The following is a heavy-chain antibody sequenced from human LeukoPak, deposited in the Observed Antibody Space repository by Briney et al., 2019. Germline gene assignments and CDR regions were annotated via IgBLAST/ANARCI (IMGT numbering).Heavy chain of an antibody. CDR2: ISWNGGSI. V-gene: IGHV3-9*01. J-gene: IGHJ4*02. D-gene: IGHD2-2*01. CDR3: AKDRCSTTTCYYFDC. CDR1: GFTFEDYA. Sequence: GRSLRLSCAASGFTFEDYAMHWVRQAPGRGLEWVSGISWNGGSIVYADSVKGRFTISRDNAKNSLYLQLNSLRAEDTALYCCAKDRCSTTTCYYFDCWGQGTLVTVSS.